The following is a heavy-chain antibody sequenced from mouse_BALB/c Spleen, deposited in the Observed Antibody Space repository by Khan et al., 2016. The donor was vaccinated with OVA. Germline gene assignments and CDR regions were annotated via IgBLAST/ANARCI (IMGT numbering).Heavy chain of an antibody. J-gene: IGHJ4*01. Sequence: EVQLQESGPGLVKPSQSLSLTCTVTGYSITSNYAWNWIRQFPGNKLEWMGYISNSGSTNYKPSLKSRISITRATSKNKFFLQLNSVTTEATATYYCARGNYYWYAMDYWGQGTSITVSS. CDR1: GYSITSNYA. D-gene: IGHD1-1*01. V-gene: IGHV3-2*02. CDR3: ARGNYYWYAMDY. CDR2: ISNSGST.